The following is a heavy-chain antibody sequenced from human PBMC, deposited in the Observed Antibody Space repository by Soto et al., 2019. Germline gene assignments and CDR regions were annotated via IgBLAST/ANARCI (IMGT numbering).Heavy chain of an antibody. CDR3: AKALLIAARRAGPMDV. V-gene: IGHV3-30*18. D-gene: IGHD6-6*01. J-gene: IGHJ6*02. Sequence: PGGSLRLSCAASGFTFSSYGMHWVRQAPGKGLEWVAVISYDGSNKYYADSVKGRFTISRDNSKNTLYLQMNSLRAEDTAVYYCAKALLIAARRAGPMDVWGQGTTVTVSS. CDR1: GFTFSSYG. CDR2: ISYDGSNK.